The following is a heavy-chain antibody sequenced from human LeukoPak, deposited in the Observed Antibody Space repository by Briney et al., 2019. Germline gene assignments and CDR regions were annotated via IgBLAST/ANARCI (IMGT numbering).Heavy chain of an antibody. J-gene: IGHJ4*02. D-gene: IGHD6-19*01. CDR3: ARGRLVAGYYFDY. V-gene: IGHV1-69*06. Sequence: WASVKVSCKASGGTFSSYAISWVRQAPGQGLEWMGGIIPIFGTANYAQKFQGRVTITADKSTSTAYMELSSLRSEDTAVYYCARGRLVAGYYFDYWGQGTLVTVSS. CDR2: IIPIFGTA. CDR1: GGTFSSYA.